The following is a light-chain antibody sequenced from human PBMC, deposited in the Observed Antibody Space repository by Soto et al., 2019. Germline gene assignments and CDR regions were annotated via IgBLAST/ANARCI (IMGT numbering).Light chain of an antibody. CDR1: QSVSSY. V-gene: IGKV3-11*01. CDR2: DAS. J-gene: IGKJ1*01. CDR3: QQYNNWPWT. Sequence: EIVMTQSPATLSVSPGERATLSCRASQSVSSYLAWYQQKPGQAPRLLIYDASNRATGIPARFTGSGSGTDFNLTISTLEPEDFAVYYCQQYNNWPWTFGQGTKVDI.